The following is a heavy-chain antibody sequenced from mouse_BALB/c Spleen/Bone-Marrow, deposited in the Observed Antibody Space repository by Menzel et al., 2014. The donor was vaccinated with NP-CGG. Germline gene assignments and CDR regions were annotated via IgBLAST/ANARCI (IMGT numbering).Heavy chain of an antibody. CDR1: GFTFSSFG. D-gene: IGHD2-1*01. J-gene: IGHJ4*01. Sequence: EVKVVESGGGLVQPGGSRKLSCAASGFTFSSFGMHWVRQAPEKGLEWVAYISSGSSTIYYADTVKGRFTISRDNPKNTLFLQMTSLRSEDTAMYYCARGRPIYYGNLYAMDYGGQGTSVTVSS. CDR3: ARGRPIYYGNLYAMDY. CDR2: ISSGSSTI. V-gene: IGHV5-17*02.